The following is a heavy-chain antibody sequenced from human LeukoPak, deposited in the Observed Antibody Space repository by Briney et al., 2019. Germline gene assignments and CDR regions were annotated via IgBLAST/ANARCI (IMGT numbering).Heavy chain of an antibody. CDR1: GFTFSSYE. V-gene: IGHV3-48*03. Sequence: GGSLRLSRAASGFTFSSYEMNWVRQAPGKGLEWVSYISTSGSTIYYADSVKGRFTISRDNAKNSLYLQMNSLRAEGTAVYYCARSGIYYDYWGQGTLVTVSS. CDR3: ARSGIYYDY. D-gene: IGHD1-26*01. J-gene: IGHJ4*02. CDR2: ISTSGSTI.